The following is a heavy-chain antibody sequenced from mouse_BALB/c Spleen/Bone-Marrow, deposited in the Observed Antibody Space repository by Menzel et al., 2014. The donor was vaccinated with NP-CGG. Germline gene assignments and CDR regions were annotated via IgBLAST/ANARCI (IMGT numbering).Heavy chain of an antibody. V-gene: IGHV1S137*01. J-gene: IGHJ4*01. CDR1: GYTFTDYG. Sequence: VQLVGSGAELVRPGISVKISCKGSGYTFTDYGIHWVRQSHAKSLEWIGVLITYYGDASYNPRFKGKATMTVDKSSSTAYMEIARLTSEDSAIYYCARWDGKYAMDYWGQGTSVTVSS. CDR3: ARWDGKYAMDY. D-gene: IGHD2-1*01. CDR2: LITYYGDA.